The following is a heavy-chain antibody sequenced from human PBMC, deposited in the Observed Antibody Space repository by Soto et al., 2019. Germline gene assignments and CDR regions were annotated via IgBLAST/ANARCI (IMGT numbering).Heavy chain of an antibody. J-gene: IGHJ4*02. V-gene: IGHV4-31*03. CDR3: ARDRLSHNGNNSFFDY. CDR2: IYYNGAT. CDR1: GGPLITDGYF. Sequence: SETLSLTCPVSGGPLITDGYFWTWNRNRPGKSLEWIRNIYYNGATSYNPTLKSRLTISFDTSKNQFSLKLTSVTAEDTAVYFCARDRLSHNGNNSFFDYCGQGTMVTVSS. D-gene: IGHD1-20*01.